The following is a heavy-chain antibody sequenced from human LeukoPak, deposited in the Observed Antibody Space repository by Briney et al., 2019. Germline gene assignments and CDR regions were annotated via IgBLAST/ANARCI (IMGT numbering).Heavy chain of an antibody. Sequence: ATVKVSCKASGYTFTGYYLHWVRQAPGQGREWVGLINPNSGGTNYAQKFQGRVTMTRDTSISTVYMELSRLRSDDTAVYYCSREDYWGQGTLVTVSS. CDR2: INPNSGGT. V-gene: IGHV1-2*02. J-gene: IGHJ4*02. CDR1: GYTFTGYY. CDR3: SREDY.